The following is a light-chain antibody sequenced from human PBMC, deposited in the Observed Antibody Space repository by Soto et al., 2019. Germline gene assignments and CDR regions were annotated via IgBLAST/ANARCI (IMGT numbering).Light chain of an antibody. V-gene: IGLV2-14*03. CDR1: SSYVGGYNY. CDR3: ASFTRSVTVV. Sequence: QSALTQPASVSGSPGQSITISCAGTSSYVGGYNYVSWYQQHPGKVPRLIISDVNKRPSGVSDRFSGSKSGNTASLTISGLQAEDEADYYCASFTRSVTVVFGGGTKVTVL. J-gene: IGLJ2*01. CDR2: DVN.